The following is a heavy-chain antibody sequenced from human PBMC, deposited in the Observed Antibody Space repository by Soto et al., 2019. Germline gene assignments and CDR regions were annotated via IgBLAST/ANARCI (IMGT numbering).Heavy chain of an antibody. CDR1: GFTFTSSA. CDR2: IVVGSVNT. D-gene: IGHD3-22*01. V-gene: IGHV1-58*01. Sequence: SVKVSCKASGFTFTSSALQWARHARAQRLTWIGWIVVGSVNTNYAQKFQEIVTITRPMSTSTAYMELSSVITEATAVYYCVAGFYCDSSGYFYDYDGMDVSGQGTRVT. J-gene: IGHJ6*01. CDR3: VAGFYCDSSGYFYDYDGMDV.